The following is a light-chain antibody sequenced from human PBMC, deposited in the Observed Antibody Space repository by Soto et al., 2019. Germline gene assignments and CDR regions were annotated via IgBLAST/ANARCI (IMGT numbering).Light chain of an antibody. CDR1: QSVGSN. CDR2: GAS. Sequence: EIVMTQSPATLSVSPGERATLSCRARQSVGSNLAWYQQKPGQAPRLLIYGASTRAAGIPARFSGSGSGTEFTLIISGLQSEDSAVYFCQQYNTRWTFGPGTKVEIK. J-gene: IGKJ1*01. V-gene: IGKV3-15*01. CDR3: QQYNTRWT.